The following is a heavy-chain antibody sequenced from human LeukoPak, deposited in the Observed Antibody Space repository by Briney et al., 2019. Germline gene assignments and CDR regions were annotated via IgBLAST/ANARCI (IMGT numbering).Heavy chain of an antibody. CDR2: IKEDGTQK. CDR3: AIEIVDGFDY. CDR1: GFIFSNFW. Sequence: GGSLRLSCAASGFIFSNFWMSWVRQAPGEGLELVANIKEDGTQKYYVDSVKGRFTISRDNAKNSLYLQMNSLRAEDTAVYYCAIEIVDGFDYWGQGTLVTVSP. J-gene: IGHJ4*02. D-gene: IGHD3-16*02. V-gene: IGHV3-7*01.